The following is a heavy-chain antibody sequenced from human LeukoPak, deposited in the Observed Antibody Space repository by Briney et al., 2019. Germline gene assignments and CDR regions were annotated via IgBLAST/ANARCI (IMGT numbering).Heavy chain of an antibody. D-gene: IGHD3-3*01. CDR1: GGSISSYY. V-gene: IGHV4-59*01. CDR3: ARLGITIFGVAVEAFDI. CDR2: IYYSGST. Sequence: SETLSLTCTVSGGSISSYYWSWIRQPPGKGLEWIGYIYYSGSTSYNPSLKSRVTISVDTSKNQFSLKLSSVTAADTAVYYCARLGITIFGVAVEAFDIWGQGTMVTVSS. J-gene: IGHJ3*02.